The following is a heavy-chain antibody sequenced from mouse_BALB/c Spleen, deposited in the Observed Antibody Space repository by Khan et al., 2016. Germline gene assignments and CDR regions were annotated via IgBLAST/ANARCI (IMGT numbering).Heavy chain of an antibody. Sequence: EVKLLESGGGLVQPGGSLKLSCAASGFDFSRYWMSWVRPAPGKGLEWIGEINPDSSTINYTPSLKDKFIISRDNAKNTLYLQMSKVRSEDTARYYCASTFWYFDVWGAGTTVTVSS. CDR2: INPDSSTI. J-gene: IGHJ1*01. CDR1: GFDFSRYW. CDR3: ASTFWYFDV. V-gene: IGHV4-1*02.